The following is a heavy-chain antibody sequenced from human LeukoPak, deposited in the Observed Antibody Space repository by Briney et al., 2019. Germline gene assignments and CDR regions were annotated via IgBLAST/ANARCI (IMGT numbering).Heavy chain of an antibody. J-gene: IGHJ4*02. D-gene: IGHD6-19*01. CDR3: ARTVAGRGTYYFDY. CDR2: IYHSGST. CDR1: GGSISSSSW. V-gene: IGHV4-4*02. Sequence: PSETLSLTCAVSGGSISSSSWWSWVRQPPGKGLEWVGEIYHSGSTTYNPSLKSRLTISLDKSKSQFSLKLNSMTAADTAVYYCARTVAGRGTYYFDYWGQGTLVTVSS.